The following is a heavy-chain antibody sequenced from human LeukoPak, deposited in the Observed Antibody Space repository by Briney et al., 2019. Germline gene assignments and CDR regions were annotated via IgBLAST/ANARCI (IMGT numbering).Heavy chain of an antibody. D-gene: IGHD2-15*01. Sequence: QSGGSLRLSCAASGFTLRSYWMGWVRQTPGKGLEWLANINEDGSTTYYVDSVKGRFTISRNNADNSLYLQMNSLRAEDTAVYYCARDATRGRDFDSWGQGTLVTVSS. J-gene: IGHJ4*02. CDR3: ARDATRGRDFDS. V-gene: IGHV3-7*01. CDR2: INEDGSTT. CDR1: GFTLRSYW.